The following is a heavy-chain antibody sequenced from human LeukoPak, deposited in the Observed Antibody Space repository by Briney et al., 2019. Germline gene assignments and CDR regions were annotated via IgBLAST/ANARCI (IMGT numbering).Heavy chain of an antibody. CDR2: ISSSSSTI. CDR1: GFTFSSYS. D-gene: IGHD5-18*01. Sequence: GGSLRLSCAASGFTFSSYSMNWVRQAPGKGLEWVSYISSSSSTIYYADSVKGRFTISRDNAKNSLYLQMNSLRAEDTAVYYCARAGVGYSYGSVDYWGQGTLVTVSS. J-gene: IGHJ4*02. CDR3: ARAGVGYSYGSVDY. V-gene: IGHV3-48*04.